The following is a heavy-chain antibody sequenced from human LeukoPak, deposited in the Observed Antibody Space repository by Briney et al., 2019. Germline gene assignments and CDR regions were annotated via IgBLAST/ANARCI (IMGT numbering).Heavy chain of an antibody. V-gene: IGHV1-2*06. J-gene: IGHJ4*02. D-gene: IGHD3-3*01. Sequence: ASVKVSCKASGYTFTGDYMHWVRQAPGQGLEWMGRINPNSGGTNYAQKFQGRVTMTRDTSISTAYMELSRLRSDDTAVYYCASLSTPTIFGVVNFDYWGQGTLVTVSS. CDR2: INPNSGGT. CDR1: GYTFTGDY. CDR3: ASLSTPTIFGVVNFDY.